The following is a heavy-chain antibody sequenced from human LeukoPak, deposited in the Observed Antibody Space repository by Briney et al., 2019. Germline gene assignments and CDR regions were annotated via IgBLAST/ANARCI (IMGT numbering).Heavy chain of an antibody. V-gene: IGHV3-53*01. D-gene: IGHD5-18*01. J-gene: IGHJ3*02. CDR3: ARVEAAMASDAFDI. Sequence: GGSLRLSCATSGFTFSSYNMNWVRQAPGKGLEWVSVIYSGGSTYYADSVKGRFTISRDNSKNTLYLQMNSLRAEDTAVYYCARVEAAMASDAFDIWGQGTMVTVSS. CDR1: GFTFSSYN. CDR2: IYSGGST.